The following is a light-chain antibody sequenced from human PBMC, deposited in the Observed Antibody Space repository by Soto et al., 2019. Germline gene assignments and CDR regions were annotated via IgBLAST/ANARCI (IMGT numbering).Light chain of an antibody. CDR2: DAS. CDR1: QSVSSSY. Sequence: EIVLTQSPGTLSLSPGERATLSCRASQSVSSSYLAWYQQKPGLAPRLLIYDASNRATGIPARFSGSGSGTDFTLTISSLEPEDFAVYYCQQCSAWPQTFGQGTKLEIK. J-gene: IGKJ2*01. V-gene: IGKV3-11*01. CDR3: QQCSAWPQT.